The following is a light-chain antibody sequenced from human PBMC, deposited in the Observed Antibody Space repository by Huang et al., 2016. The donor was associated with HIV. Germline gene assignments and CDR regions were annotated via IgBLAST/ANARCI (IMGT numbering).Light chain of an antibody. V-gene: IGKV2-29*02. CDR1: QGLLYREKIY. J-gene: IGKJ2*01. CDR3: MQGKQLPYT. Sequence: DIVMTQTPLSLSVTPGQPASISCKSSQGLLYREKIYLYWYSQKPGQSPQLLIYELSNRFSGVPDRFSGSGSPTDFTLKISRVETEDVGVYYCMQGKQLPYTFGQGTRLEIK. CDR2: ELS.